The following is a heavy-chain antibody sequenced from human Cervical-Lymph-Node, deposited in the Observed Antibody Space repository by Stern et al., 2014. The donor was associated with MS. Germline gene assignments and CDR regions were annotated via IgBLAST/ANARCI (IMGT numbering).Heavy chain of an antibody. CDR3: ARTVSTSWYYFDY. D-gene: IGHD6-13*01. Sequence: VHLVESGAEVKKPGASVKVSCTASGYSFPTFGITWVRQAPGQGLEWMGWISVHNGDTNYAQKFQGRVTMTTDTSTSTTFLELRSLRSDDTAVYYCARTVSTSWYYFDYWGQGTPVTVSS. J-gene: IGHJ4*02. V-gene: IGHV1-18*01. CDR1: GYSFPTFG. CDR2: ISVHNGDT.